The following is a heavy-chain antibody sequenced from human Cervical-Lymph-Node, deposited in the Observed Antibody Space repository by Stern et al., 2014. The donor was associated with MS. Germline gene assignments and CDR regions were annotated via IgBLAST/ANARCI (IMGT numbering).Heavy chain of an antibody. D-gene: IGHD3-22*01. CDR3: VHQRGGFYSDYYFDY. J-gene: IGHJ4*02. Sequence: QITLKESGPTLVKPTETLTLTCTFSGFSLDTNTVGVGWIRQPPGNALEWLVLIYCDDHTRYNPSLRSRLTVTKDTSKNQVALTVTNVDPVDTATYYCVHQRGGFYSDYYFDYWGQGTLVAVSS. V-gene: IGHV2-5*02. CDR2: IYCDDHT. CDR1: GFSLDTNTVG.